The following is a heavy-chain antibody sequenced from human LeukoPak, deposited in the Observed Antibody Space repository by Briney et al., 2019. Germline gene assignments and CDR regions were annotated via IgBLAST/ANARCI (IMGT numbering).Heavy chain of an antibody. CDR1: GGSISSYY. CDR3: ATYCGGDCYSDAFDI. D-gene: IGHD2-21*02. Sequence: PSETLSLTCTASGGSISSYYWSWVRQPPGKGLEWIGYVYYTGSTNHNPSLKSRVTISVDTSKNQLSLKLSSVAAADTAVYYCATYCGGDCYSDAFDIWGQGTMVTVSS. CDR2: VYYTGST. J-gene: IGHJ3*02. V-gene: IGHV4-59*08.